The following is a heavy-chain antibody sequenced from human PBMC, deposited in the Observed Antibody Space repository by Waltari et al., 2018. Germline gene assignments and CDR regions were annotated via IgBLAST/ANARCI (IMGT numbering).Heavy chain of an antibody. Sequence: EMQLVESGGGLVQPGGSLRLSCAASTFTFSSYWMTWVRQAPGKGLEWVANINQDGSEEYVVDSLRGRFTISRDNARKSLSLQMHNLRAEDTAVYYCASDRGYAAYDYWGQGTLVSVSS. CDR1: TFTFSSYW. D-gene: IGHD5-12*01. J-gene: IGHJ4*02. CDR3: ASDRGYAAYDY. V-gene: IGHV3-7*01. CDR2: INQDGSEE.